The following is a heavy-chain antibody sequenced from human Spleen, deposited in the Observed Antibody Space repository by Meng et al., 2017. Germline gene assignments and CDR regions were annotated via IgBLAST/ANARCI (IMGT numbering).Heavy chain of an antibody. D-gene: IGHD6-13*01. J-gene: IGHJ5*02. CDR3: ARDSRSVQP. Sequence: ASVKVSCKASGYTFTSYAMHWVRQAPGQRLEWMGWINTGSGDTKYSQKFQDRVTITRDTSASTAYMELTSLRSEDTAVYYCARDSRSVQPWGQGTLVTVSS. V-gene: IGHV1-3*04. CDR1: GYTFTSYA. CDR2: INTGSGDT.